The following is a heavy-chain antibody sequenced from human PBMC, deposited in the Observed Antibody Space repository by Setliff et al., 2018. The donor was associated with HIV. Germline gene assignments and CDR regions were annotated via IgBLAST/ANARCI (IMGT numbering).Heavy chain of an antibody. CDR2: VYYNWAT. CDR1: GDSFNGSHYL. CDR3: AREPDY. J-gene: IGHJ4*02. Sequence: PSETLSLTCTVSGDSFNGSHYLWGWIRQPPGKGLEWVGNVYYNWATYYNPSLKNRVTISVDTSKNQFSLRLTSVTDADTAVYYCAREPDYWGQGILVTVSS. V-gene: IGHV4-39*07.